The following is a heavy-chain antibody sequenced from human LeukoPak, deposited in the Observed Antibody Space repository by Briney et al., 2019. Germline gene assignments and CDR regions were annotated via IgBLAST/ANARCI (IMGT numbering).Heavy chain of an antibody. J-gene: IGHJ3*02. V-gene: IGHV4-4*07. Sequence: PSKTLSLTCTVSGGSISTYSWNWIRQPAGKGLEWIGRIFASGTTKYNPSLKSRVTMSVETSKNQLSLKLSSVTAADTAVYYCAREGSAFDIWGQGTMVTVSS. CDR3: AREGSAFDI. CDR1: GGSISTYS. CDR2: IFASGTT.